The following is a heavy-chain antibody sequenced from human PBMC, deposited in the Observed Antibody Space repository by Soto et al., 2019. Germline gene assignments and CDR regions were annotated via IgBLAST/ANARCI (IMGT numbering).Heavy chain of an antibody. J-gene: IGHJ5*02. CDR2: ISGYNGIT. CDR1: GYTFSSTG. Sequence: QVQLVQSGAEVKKPGASVKVSCKASGYTFSSTGISWVRQAPGQGLEWMGWISGYNGITNFAQKFQGRVTMTIDSSPSTAYMELRSLRSDDTAVSYCARGRSLFGMISNDWFDPWGQGTLVAVSS. CDR3: ARGRSLFGMISNDWFDP. V-gene: IGHV1-18*01. D-gene: IGHD3-3*01.